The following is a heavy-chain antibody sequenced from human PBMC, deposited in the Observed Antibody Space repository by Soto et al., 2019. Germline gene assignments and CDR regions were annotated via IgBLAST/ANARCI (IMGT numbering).Heavy chain of an antibody. J-gene: IGHJ6*02. CDR3: AMAVTWGLAV. D-gene: IGHD6-19*01. CDR2: ISRSSTGI. CDR1: GFTFSLYS. V-gene: IGHV3-48*02. Sequence: EVQLVESGGGLVQPGGSLRLSCAASGFTFSLYSMSWVRPAPGKGLEWVSYISRSSTGIHYADSVKGRFTISRDDATNSMHLQMNSLRDGDTAVYYCAMAVTWGLAVWGQGTTVSIAS.